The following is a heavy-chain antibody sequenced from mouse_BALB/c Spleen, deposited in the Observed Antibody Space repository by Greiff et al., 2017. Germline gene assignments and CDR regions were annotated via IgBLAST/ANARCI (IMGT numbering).Heavy chain of an antibody. J-gene: IGHJ3*01. CDR3: ARQEGYDGYFAY. V-gene: IGHV5-9-3*01. Sequence: EVMLVESGGGLVKPGGSLKLSCAASGFTFSSYAMSWVRQTPEKRLEWVATISSGGSYTYYPDSVKGRFTISRDNAKNTLYLQMSSLRSEDTAMYYGARQEGYDGYFAYWGQGTLVTVSA. CDR1: GFTFSSYA. CDR2: ISSGGSYT. D-gene: IGHD2-3*01.